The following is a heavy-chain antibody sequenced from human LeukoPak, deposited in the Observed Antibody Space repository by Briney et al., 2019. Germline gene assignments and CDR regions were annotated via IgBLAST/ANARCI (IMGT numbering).Heavy chain of an antibody. V-gene: IGHV4-31*03. CDR3: ARVSGYYYDSSGYCFDI. D-gene: IGHD3-22*01. Sequence: PSQTLSLTCTVSGGSISSGGYYWSWIRQHPGKGLEWIGYIYYSGSTNYNPSLKSRVTISVDTSKNQFSLKLSSVTAADTAVYYCARVSGYYYDSSGYCFDIWGQGTMVTVSS. CDR2: IYYSGST. CDR1: GGSISSGGYY. J-gene: IGHJ3*02.